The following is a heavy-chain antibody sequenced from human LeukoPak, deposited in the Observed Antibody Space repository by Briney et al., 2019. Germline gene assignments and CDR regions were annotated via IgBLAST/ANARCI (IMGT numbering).Heavy chain of an antibody. V-gene: IGHV3-30*02. D-gene: IGHD2-15*01. J-gene: IGHJ6*03. CDR3: ARVGSSGGYSPNMDV. CDR2: IRYDGSNK. CDR1: GFTFSSYG. Sequence: GGSLRLSCAASGFTFSSYGMHWVRQAPGKGLEWVAFIRYDGSNKYYADSVKGRFTISRDNSKNTLYLQMNSLRAEDTAVYYCARVGSSGGYSPNMDVWGKGTTVTISS.